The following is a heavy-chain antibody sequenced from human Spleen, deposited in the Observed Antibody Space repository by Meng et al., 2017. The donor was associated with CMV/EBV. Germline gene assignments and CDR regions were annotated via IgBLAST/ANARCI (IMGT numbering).Heavy chain of an antibody. CDR1: GYSFTKYW. D-gene: IGHD6-6*01. CDR3: ARHSPIAARHYYGMDV. J-gene: IGHJ6*02. Sequence: GGSLRLSCKGSGYSFTKYWIGWVRQMPGKGLEWMGIIYPGDSDTRYSPSFQGQVTISADKSISTAYLQWSSLKASDTAMYYCARHSPIAARHYYGMDVWGQGTTVTVSS. V-gene: IGHV5-51*01. CDR2: IYPGDSDT.